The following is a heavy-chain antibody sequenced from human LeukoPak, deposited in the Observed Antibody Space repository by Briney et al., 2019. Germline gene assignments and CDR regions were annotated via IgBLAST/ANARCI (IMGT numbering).Heavy chain of an antibody. CDR2: IYPGDSDT. Sequence: GESLKISCKGSGYSFTSYWIGWVRQMPGKGLERMGIIYPGDSDTRYSPSFQGQVTISADKSISTAYLQWSSLKASDAAMYYYVYSSSFNYFDYWGQGTLVTVSS. CDR1: GYSFTSYW. CDR3: VYSSSFNYFDY. V-gene: IGHV5-51*01. D-gene: IGHD6-6*01. J-gene: IGHJ4*02.